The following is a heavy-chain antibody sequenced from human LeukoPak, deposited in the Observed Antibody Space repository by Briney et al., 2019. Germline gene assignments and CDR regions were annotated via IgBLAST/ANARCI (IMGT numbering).Heavy chain of an antibody. D-gene: IGHD5-12*01. V-gene: IGHV4-34*01. J-gene: IGHJ4*02. Sequence: SETLSLTCAVYGESFSGYYWSWIRQPPGKGLEWIGEINHSGSTNYNPSLKSRVTISVDTSKNQFSLKLSSVTAADTAVYYCARGMGDSGFNFDYWGQGTLVTVSS. CDR1: GESFSGYY. CDR3: ARGMGDSGFNFDY. CDR2: INHSGST.